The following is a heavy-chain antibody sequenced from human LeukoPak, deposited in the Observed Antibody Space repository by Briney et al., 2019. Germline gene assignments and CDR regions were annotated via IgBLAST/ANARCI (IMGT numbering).Heavy chain of an antibody. V-gene: IGHV4-61*02. J-gene: IGHJ4*02. CDR3: ARGFTPFDY. D-gene: IGHD3-10*01. Sequence: SETLSLTCTVSGGSINSGTYYWTWIRQPAGKGLEWIGRIYTSGSTNYNPSLKSRVTISLDASKNQFSLKLSSVTAADTAVYYCARGFTPFDYWGQGTLVTVSS. CDR2: IYTSGST. CDR1: GGSINSGTYY.